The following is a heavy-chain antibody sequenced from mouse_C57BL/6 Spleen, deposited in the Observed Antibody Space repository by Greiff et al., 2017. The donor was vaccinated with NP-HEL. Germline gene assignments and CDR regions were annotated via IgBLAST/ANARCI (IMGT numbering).Heavy chain of an antibody. CDR2: IDPSDSET. D-gene: IGHD3-3*01. CDR3: ARPRDGKTWFAY. J-gene: IGHJ3*01. V-gene: IGHV1-52*01. Sequence: QVQLQQPGAELVRPGSSVKLSCKASGYTFTSYWMHWVKQRPIQGLEWIGNIDPSDSETHYNQKFKDKATLTVDKSSSTAYMQRSSLTSEDSAVYYCARPRDGKTWFAYWGQGTLVTVSA. CDR1: GYTFTSYW.